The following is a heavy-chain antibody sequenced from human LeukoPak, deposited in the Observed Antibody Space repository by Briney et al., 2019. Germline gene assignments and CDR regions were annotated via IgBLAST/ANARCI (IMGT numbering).Heavy chain of an antibody. J-gene: IGHJ6*02. Sequence: ASVKVSCKASGYTFIFYHLHWVRQAPGQGLEWMGRINPNSGGTNYAQMFEGRVTMTRDTSISAANMELSRLRSDDTAVYYCARARDGFSSAYYYYGLDVWGQGTTVTVSS. CDR2: INPNSGGT. V-gene: IGHV1-2*06. CDR1: GYTFIFYH. CDR3: ARARDGFSSAYYYYGLDV. D-gene: IGHD5-24*01.